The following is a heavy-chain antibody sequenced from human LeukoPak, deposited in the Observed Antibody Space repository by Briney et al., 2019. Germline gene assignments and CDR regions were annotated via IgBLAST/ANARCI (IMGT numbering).Heavy chain of an antibody. CDR3: AKGLRGSYYDY. J-gene: IGHJ4*02. D-gene: IGHD4-17*01. CDR1: GFTFSSYA. CDR2: ISGGGGST. V-gene: IGHV3-23*01. Sequence: PGGSQRLSCAASGFTFSSYAMSWVRQAPGKGLEWVSGISGGGGSTNYADSVKGRFTISRDNSKNTLYLQMNSLRAEDTAVYYCAKGLRGSYYDYWGQGTLVTVSS.